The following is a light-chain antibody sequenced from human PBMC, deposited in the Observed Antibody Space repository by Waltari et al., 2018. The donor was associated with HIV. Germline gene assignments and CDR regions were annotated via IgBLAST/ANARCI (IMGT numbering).Light chain of an antibody. Sequence: VFTQSPSTLSLSPGSTAPPSCRASQSVHDYLAWYQQKPGQAPRLLIYDTSSRVTGIPARFSGSGSGTDYTLTISSLEPEDFAVYYCQQHNNRPPTFGGGTKVEI. J-gene: IGKJ4*01. CDR3: QQHNNRPPT. CDR2: DTS. CDR1: QSVHDY. V-gene: IGKV3-11*01.